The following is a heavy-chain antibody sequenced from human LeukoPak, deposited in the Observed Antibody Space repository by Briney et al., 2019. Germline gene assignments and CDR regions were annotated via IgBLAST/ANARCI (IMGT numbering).Heavy chain of an antibody. J-gene: IGHJ6*02. V-gene: IGHV1-18*01. Sequence: ASVKVSCNASGYTFTSYGISWVRQAPGQGLDWMGWISAYNGNTNYAQKLQCRVTMTTDTSTSTAYMELRSLRSDDTAVYYCARASRYYGSGNYGMDVWGQGTTVTVSS. D-gene: IGHD3-10*01. CDR3: ARASRYYGSGNYGMDV. CDR2: ISAYNGNT. CDR1: GYTFTSYG.